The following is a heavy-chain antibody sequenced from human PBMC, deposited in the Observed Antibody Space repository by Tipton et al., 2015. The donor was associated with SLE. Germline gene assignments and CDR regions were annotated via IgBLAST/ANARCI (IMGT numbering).Heavy chain of an antibody. V-gene: IGHV4-31*03. D-gene: IGHD1-26*01. CDR1: GGTVSSGGYY. CDR2: SFYTGTT. Sequence: TLSLTCTVSGGTVSSGGYYCSWIRQHPGKGLEWVGCSFYTGTTFYNPSLKSRVTISVDTSENQFSLRLTSVTAADTAVYFCARGVGARDYFDYWGQGTLVTVSS. J-gene: IGHJ4*02. CDR3: ARGVGARDYFDY.